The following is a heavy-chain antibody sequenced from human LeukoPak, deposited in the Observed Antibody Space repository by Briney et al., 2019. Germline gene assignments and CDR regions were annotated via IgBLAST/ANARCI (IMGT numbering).Heavy chain of an antibody. CDR1: GGSISSYY. V-gene: IGHV4-59*01. Sequence: SETLSLTCTVSGGSISSYYWSWIRQPPGKGLEWIGYIYYSGSTSYNPSLKSRVTISVDTSKNQFSLKLSSVTAADTAVYYCARGHSGSYPPFDYWGQGTLVTVSS. D-gene: IGHD1-26*01. CDR3: ARGHSGSYPPFDY. J-gene: IGHJ4*02. CDR2: IYYSGST.